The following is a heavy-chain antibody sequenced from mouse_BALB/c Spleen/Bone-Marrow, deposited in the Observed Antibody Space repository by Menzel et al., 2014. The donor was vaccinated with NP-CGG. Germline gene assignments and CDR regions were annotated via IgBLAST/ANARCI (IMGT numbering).Heavy chain of an antibody. CDR1: GFSLTSYG. V-gene: IGHV2-9*02. J-gene: IGHJ3*01. CDR3: TGKLGAWFAY. CDR2: IWAGGNT. Sequence: VKLVESGPGLVAPSQRLSITCTVSGFSLTSYGVPWVRQPPGKGLEWLGIIWAGGNTTYNSALMSRLCISKDNSNSQVFLKMNSLQTDDTAMYYCTGKLGAWFAYWGQGTLVTVSA. D-gene: IGHD4-1*01.